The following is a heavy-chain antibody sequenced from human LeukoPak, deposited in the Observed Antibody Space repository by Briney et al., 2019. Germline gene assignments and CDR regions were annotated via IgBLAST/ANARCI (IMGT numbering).Heavy chain of an antibody. CDR2: ISWNSGSI. J-gene: IGHJ6*02. V-gene: IGHV3-9*01. CDR1: GFTFDDYA. CDR3: AKVSRGYYYYYGIDV. Sequence: GGSLRLSCAASGFTFDDYAMHWVRQAPGKGLEWVSGISWNSGSIGYADSVKGRFTISRDNAKNSLYLQMNSLRAEDTALYYCAKVSRGYYYYYGIDVWGQGTTVTVSS.